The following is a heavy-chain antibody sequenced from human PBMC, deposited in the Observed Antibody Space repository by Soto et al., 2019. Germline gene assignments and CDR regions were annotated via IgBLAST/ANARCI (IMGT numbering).Heavy chain of an antibody. J-gene: IGHJ3*02. CDR1: GFTFSSYA. V-gene: IGHV3-64D*08. D-gene: IGHD1-26*01. CDR2: ISSNGGDT. CDR3: VKGGSAQVGARKRGGFDI. Sequence: GGSLRLSCSTSGFTFSSYAMHWVRQAPGKGMEYVSAISSNGGDTYYADSVKDRFTISRDNSMHTLYLQVSSLRAEDTAVYYCVKGGSAQVGARKRGGFDIWGQGTMVTVSS.